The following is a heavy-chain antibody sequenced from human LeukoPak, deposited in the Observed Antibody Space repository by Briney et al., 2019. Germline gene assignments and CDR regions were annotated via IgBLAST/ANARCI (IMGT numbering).Heavy chain of an antibody. CDR1: GYTFTGYY. CDR2: INPNSGGT. CDR3: ARERAAAGTNWFDP. V-gene: IGHV1-2*04. Sequence: VASVKVSCTASGYTFTGYYMHWVRQAPGQGLEWVGWINPNSGGTNYAKKFQGWVTMPRDTSISTAYMELSRLRSDDTAVYYCARERAAAGTNWFDPWGQGTLVTVSS. J-gene: IGHJ5*02. D-gene: IGHD6-13*01.